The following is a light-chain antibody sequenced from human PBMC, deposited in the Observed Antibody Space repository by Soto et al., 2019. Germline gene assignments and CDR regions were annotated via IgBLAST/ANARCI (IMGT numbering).Light chain of an antibody. Sequence: EIVLTQSPATLSLSPGERASLSCRASQSISTYLAWYQHKPGQAPRLLIYDASNRATGIPARFSGSGSGTEFTLTISSLEPEDFAFYYCQQRTDWPLFGPGTKVDMK. CDR3: QQRTDWPL. CDR2: DAS. V-gene: IGKV3-11*01. J-gene: IGKJ3*01. CDR1: QSISTY.